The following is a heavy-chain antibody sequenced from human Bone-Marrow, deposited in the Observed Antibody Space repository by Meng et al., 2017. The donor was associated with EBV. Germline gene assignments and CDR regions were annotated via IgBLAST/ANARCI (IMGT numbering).Heavy chain of an antibody. CDR1: GAAFSSGSSI. CDR2: IYNNGKT. Sequence: VELEESGQGMVKPPGTLVQTCSVAGAAFSSGSSIWNWIRQPPGKGLEWIGDIYNNGKTNYTPSLKSRVTISVDTSKNQVSLKLSSVTAADTAVYYCASTSGNLIYSDYWGQGTLVTVS. J-gene: IGHJ4*02. D-gene: IGHD1-26*01. CDR3: ASTSGNLIYSDY. V-gene: IGHV4-61*01.